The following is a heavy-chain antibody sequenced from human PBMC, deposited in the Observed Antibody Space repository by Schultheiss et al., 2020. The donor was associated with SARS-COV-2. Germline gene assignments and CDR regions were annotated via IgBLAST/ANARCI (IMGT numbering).Heavy chain of an antibody. D-gene: IGHD5-18*01. CDR2: INHSGST. Sequence: GSLRLSCAVYGGSFSGYYWNWIRQPPGKGLEWIGEINHSGSTKYNPSLKSRVTISADTSKNQFSLKLSSVTAADTAVYYCARAYSYGYRLDYFDYWGQGTLVTVSS. V-gene: IGHV4-34*01. J-gene: IGHJ4*02. CDR1: GGSFSGYY. CDR3: ARAYSYGYRLDYFDY.